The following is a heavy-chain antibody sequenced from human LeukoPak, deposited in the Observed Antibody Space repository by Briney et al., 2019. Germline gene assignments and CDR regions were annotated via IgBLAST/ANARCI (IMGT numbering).Heavy chain of an antibody. J-gene: IGHJ4*02. CDR3: AKDHVRDYGDYVSFDY. V-gene: IGHV3-23*01. Sequence: GGSLRLSCAASGFTFSSYAMSWVRQAPGKGLEWVSAISGSGGSTYYADSVKGQFTISRDNSKNTLYLQMNSLRAEDTAVYYCAKDHVRDYGDYVSFDYWGQGTLVTVSS. D-gene: IGHD4-17*01. CDR1: GFTFSSYA. CDR2: ISGSGGST.